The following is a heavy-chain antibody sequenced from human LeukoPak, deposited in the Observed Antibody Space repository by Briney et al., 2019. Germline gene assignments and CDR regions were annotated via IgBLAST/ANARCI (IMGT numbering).Heavy chain of an antibody. J-gene: IGHJ6*02. CDR1: GYTLTELS. D-gene: IGHD2-2*01. CDR3: ATERIVVVPAAHYYYYGMDV. Sequence: ASVKVSCKVSGYTLTELSMHRVRQAPGKGLEWMGGFDPEDGETIYAQKFQGRVTMTEDTSTDTAYMELSSLRSEDTAVYYCATERIVVVPAAHYYYYGMDVWGQGTTVTVSS. CDR2: FDPEDGET. V-gene: IGHV1-24*01.